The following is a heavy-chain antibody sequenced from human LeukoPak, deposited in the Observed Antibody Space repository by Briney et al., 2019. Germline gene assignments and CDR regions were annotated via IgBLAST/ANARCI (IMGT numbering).Heavy chain of an antibody. D-gene: IGHD6-13*01. V-gene: IGHV4-59*01. CDR3: ARGPRIAAAE. CDR2: IYYSGST. CDR1: GGSISSYY. J-gene: IGHJ3*01. Sequence: SETLSLTCTVSGGSISSYYWSWIRQPPGKGLEWIGYIYYSGSTNYNPPLKSRVTISVDTSKNQFSLKLSSVTAADTAVYYCARGPRIAAAEWGQGTMVTVSS.